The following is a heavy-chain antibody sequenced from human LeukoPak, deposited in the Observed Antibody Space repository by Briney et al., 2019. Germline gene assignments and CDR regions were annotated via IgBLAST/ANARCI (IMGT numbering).Heavy chain of an antibody. V-gene: IGHV1-69*05. J-gene: IGHJ6*03. Sequence: SSVKVSCKASGGTFSSYAISWVRQAPGQGREGMGGIIPIFGTANYAQKFQGRVTITTDDSTSTAYMELSSLRSGDTAVYYCARVIAAAGTGYYYYMDVWGKGTTVTVSS. CDR2: IIPIFGTA. CDR3: ARVIAAAGTGYYYYMDV. D-gene: IGHD6-13*01. CDR1: GGTFSSYA.